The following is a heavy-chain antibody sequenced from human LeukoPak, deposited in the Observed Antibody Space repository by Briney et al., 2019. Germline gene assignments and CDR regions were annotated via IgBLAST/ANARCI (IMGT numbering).Heavy chain of an antibody. Sequence: GGSLRLSCAASGFSFSSYAMSWVRQTPGKGLEWGSGISGSGYSTYYADSVKGRFTISRDNSKNTLHLQMSSLRAEDTAVFYCAKENPLDHYDMLYFFDYWGQGALVTVSS. D-gene: IGHD3-3*01. CDR1: GFSFSSYA. J-gene: IGHJ4*02. CDR3: AKENPLDHYDMLYFFDY. CDR2: ISGSGYST. V-gene: IGHV3-23*01.